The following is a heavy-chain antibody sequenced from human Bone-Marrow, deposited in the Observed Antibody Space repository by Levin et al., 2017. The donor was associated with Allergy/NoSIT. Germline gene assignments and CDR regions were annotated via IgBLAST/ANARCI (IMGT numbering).Heavy chain of an antibody. CDR2: ISWNSGSI. V-gene: IGHV3-9*01. CDR1: GFTFDDYA. J-gene: IGHJ4*02. Sequence: LSLTCAASGFTFDDYAMHWVRQAPGKGLEWVSGISWNSGSIGYADSVKGRFTISRDNAKNSLYLQMNSLRAEDTALYYCAKDLKHSSSWGPFDYWGQGTLVTVSS. CDR3: AKDLKHSSSWGPFDY. D-gene: IGHD6-13*01.